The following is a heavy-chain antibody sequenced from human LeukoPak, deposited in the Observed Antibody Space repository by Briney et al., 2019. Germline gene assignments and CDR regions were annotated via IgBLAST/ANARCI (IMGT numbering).Heavy chain of an antibody. CDR2: ISGSGGVT. CDR3: ARDLSY. D-gene: IGHD2/OR15-2a*01. V-gene: IGHV3-23*01. J-gene: IGHJ4*02. CDR1: GFNFTLYA. Sequence: GGSLRLSCAASGFNFTLYAMNWVRQAPGKGLEWVSTISGSGGVTYYADSVKGRFTISRDNSKNTLYLQMNSLRAEDTAVYYCARDLSYWGQGTLVTVSS.